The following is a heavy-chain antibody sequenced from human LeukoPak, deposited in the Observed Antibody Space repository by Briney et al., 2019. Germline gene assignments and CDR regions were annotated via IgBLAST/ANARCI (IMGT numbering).Heavy chain of an antibody. Sequence: GASVKVSCKASGGTFSSYAISWVRQAPGQGLEWMGGIIPIFGTANYAQKFQGRVTITADESTSTAHMELSSLRSEDTAVYYCARGSSSWYSPPYYYYGMDVWGQGTTVTVSS. D-gene: IGHD6-13*01. V-gene: IGHV1-69*13. J-gene: IGHJ6*02. CDR3: ARGSSSWYSPPYYYYGMDV. CDR1: GGTFSSYA. CDR2: IIPIFGTA.